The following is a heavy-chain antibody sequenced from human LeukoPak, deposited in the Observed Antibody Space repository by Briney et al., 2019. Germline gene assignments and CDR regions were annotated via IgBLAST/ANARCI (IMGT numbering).Heavy chain of an antibody. CDR3: ARGVRKEWLLRSNAFDI. CDR1: GFTFSSYG. CDR2: IRYDGSNK. Sequence: PGGSLRLSCAASGFTFSSYGMHWVRQAPGKGLEWVAFIRYDGSNKYYADSVKGRFTISRDNSKNTLYLQMNSLRAEDTAVYYCARGVRKEWLLRSNAFDIWGQGTMVTVSS. V-gene: IGHV3-30*02. D-gene: IGHD3-3*01. J-gene: IGHJ3*02.